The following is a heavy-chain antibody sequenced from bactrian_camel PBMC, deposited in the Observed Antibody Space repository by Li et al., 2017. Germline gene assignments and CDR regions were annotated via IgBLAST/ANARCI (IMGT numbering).Heavy chain of an antibody. CDR1: GFTFSSYA. V-gene: IGHV3S42*01. J-gene: IGHJ4*01. D-gene: IGHD4*01. CDR2: IDNDGENT. CDR3: AADYRRFCPTISSEYLY. Sequence: VQLVESGGGLVQPGGSLRLSCAASGFTFSSYAMSWVRQAPGKGLEWVSLIDNDGENTIYADFVKGRFTISRDNANNTMYLRMNSLKPEDTAMYYCAADYRRFCPTISSEYLYLGQGTQVTVS.